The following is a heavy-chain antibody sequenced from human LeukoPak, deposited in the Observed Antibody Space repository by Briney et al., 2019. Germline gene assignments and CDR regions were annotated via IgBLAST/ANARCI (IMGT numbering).Heavy chain of an antibody. CDR1: GFTFRTYG. CDR3: AKDLPPTIIIA. V-gene: IGHV3-30*02. J-gene: IGHJ5*02. CDR2: IWFDGSSK. D-gene: IGHD2-2*02. Sequence: GGSLRLSCAAYGFTFRTYGMRWVRQAPGKGLEWMSFIWFDGSSKHYADSENGRFIISSDNSKSTLYLEMNSLRPEDTGVYYCAKDLPPTIIIAWGQGTLVTVSS.